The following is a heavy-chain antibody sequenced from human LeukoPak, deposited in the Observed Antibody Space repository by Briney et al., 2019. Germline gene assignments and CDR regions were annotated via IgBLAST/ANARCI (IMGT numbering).Heavy chain of an antibody. V-gene: IGHV3-11*06. CDR1: GFTFSDYY. D-gene: IGHD2-15*01. CDR2: ISSSSSYT. CDR3: ARDSFYLEGSGHHRPFVY. Sequence: GGSLRLSCAASGFTFSDYYMSWIRQAPGKGLEWVSYISSSSSYTNYADSVKRGFTISRETSNNSLYLLMNSLTAENTVVYYSARDSFYLEGSGHHRPFVYWGQGTLVTVSS. J-gene: IGHJ4*02.